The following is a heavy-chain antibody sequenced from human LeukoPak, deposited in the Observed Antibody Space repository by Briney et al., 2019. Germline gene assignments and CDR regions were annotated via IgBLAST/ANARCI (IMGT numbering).Heavy chain of an antibody. V-gene: IGHV4-31*03. J-gene: IGHJ4*02. Sequence: LSLARTVSCGSINSGGYYWSWIHQHPGNGLQWIGYIYYSGSTYYNPSLKSRVNISVETSKHQFSLKLSSVTAADTAVYYCAIGGRPGYLFDYWGQGTLVTVSS. CDR2: IYYSGST. CDR1: CGSINSGGYY. D-gene: IGHD2-15*01. CDR3: AIGGRPGYLFDY.